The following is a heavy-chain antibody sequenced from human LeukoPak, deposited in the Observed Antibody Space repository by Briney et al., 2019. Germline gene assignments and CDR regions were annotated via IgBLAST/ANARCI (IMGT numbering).Heavy chain of an antibody. CDR1: GFTFSSYA. D-gene: IGHD3-22*01. V-gene: IGHV3-64*01. CDR2: IRSKGGST. J-gene: IGHJ5*02. CDR3: ARDLGQYYDSSDNWFDP. Sequence: RGSLRLSCAASGFTFSSYAMHWVRQAPGKGLEYVSGIRSKGGSTYYAHSVKGRFTISRDNSKNTLYLQMGSLRAEDMAVYYCARDLGQYYDSSDNWFDPGGQGTLVSVSS.